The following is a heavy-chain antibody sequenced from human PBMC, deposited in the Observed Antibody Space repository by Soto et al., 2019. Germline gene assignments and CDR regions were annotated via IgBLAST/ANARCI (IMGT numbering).Heavy chain of an antibody. CDR1: GFTFSSYA. V-gene: IGHV3-30-3*01. CDR3: ARDLTYSSSWYDGAFDI. D-gene: IGHD6-13*01. CDR2: ISYDGSNK. J-gene: IGHJ3*02. Sequence: LRLSCAASGFTFSSYAMHWVRQAPGKGLEWVAVISYDGSNKYYADSVKGRFTISRDNSKNTLYLQMNSLRAEDTAVYYCARDLTYSSSWYDGAFDIWGQGTMVTVSS.